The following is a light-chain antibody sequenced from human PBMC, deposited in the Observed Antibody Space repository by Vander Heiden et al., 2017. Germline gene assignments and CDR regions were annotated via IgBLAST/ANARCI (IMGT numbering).Light chain of an antibody. Sequence: QSALTQPASVSGSPGQSLTISCTGTRSDVGTSNLVSWYQHHPGKAPKLMIYEISKRPSGFSNRFSGSKAGNAASLTISGLQAEDEADYYCCSCANSHVVFGGGTKLTVL. CDR2: EIS. V-gene: IGLV2-23*02. CDR1: RSDVGTSNL. J-gene: IGLJ2*01. CDR3: CSCANSHVV.